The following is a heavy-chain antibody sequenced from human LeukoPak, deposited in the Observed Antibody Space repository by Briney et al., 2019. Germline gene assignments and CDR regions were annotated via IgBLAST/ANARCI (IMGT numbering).Heavy chain of an antibody. CDR2: IYSGGST. D-gene: IGHD3-22*01. CDR1: GFSVSSNY. V-gene: IGHV3-53*01. Sequence: GGSLRLSCAASGFSVSSNYMSWVRQAPGKGLEWVSVIYSGGSTYYADSVKGRFTISRDNSKNTLYLQMNSLRAEDTAVYYCARGVHYYDSSGYYPDFDYWGQGTLVTVSS. CDR3: ARGVHYYDSSGYYPDFDY. J-gene: IGHJ4*02.